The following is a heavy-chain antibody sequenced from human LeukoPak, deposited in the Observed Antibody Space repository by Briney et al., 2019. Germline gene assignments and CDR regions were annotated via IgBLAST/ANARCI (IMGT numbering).Heavy chain of an antibody. J-gene: IGHJ3*02. CDR2: IFYSGST. D-gene: IGHD3-10*01. Sequence: SETVSLTCTVSGGSISSYYWGWIRQPPGKGLEWIGNIFYSGSTYYSPSLKSRVTISLDTSRNQFSLKLNSVTAADTAVYYCAKSNGYGLVDIWGQGTMVTVSS. CDR3: AKSNGYGLVDI. V-gene: IGHV4-39*07. CDR1: GGSISSYY.